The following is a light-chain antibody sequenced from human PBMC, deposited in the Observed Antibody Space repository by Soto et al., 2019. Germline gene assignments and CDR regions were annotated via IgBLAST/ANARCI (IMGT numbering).Light chain of an antibody. CDR3: QQYGSSLGA. V-gene: IGKV3-20*01. CDR1: QSVSSSY. CDR2: GAS. J-gene: IGKJ3*01. Sequence: EIVLTPSPGTLSLSPGERATLSCRASQSVSSSYLAWYQQKPGQAPRLLIYGASSRATGIPDRFSGSGSGTDFTLTISRLEPEDFAVYYCQQYGSSLGAFGPGTKVD.